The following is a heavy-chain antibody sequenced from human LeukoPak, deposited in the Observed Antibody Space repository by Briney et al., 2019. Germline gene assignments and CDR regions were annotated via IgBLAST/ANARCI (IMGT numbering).Heavy chain of an antibody. CDR3: AKGQGLWFGESYYYMDV. D-gene: IGHD3-10*01. V-gene: IGHV3-43D*04. J-gene: IGHJ6*03. CDR2: ISWDGGST. Sequence: GGSLRLSCAASGFTLDDYAMHWVRQAPGKGLEWVSLISWDGGSTYYADSVKGRFTISRDNSKNSLYLQMNSLRAEDTALYYCAKGQGLWFGESYYYMDVWGKGTTVTVSS. CDR1: GFTLDDYA.